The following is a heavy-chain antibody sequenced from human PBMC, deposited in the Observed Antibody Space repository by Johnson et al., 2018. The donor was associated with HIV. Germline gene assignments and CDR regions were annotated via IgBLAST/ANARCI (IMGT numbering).Heavy chain of an antibody. V-gene: IGHV3-30-3*01. D-gene: IGHD6-13*01. CDR1: GFTFSSYA. J-gene: IGHJ3*02. CDR3: AREQSGIAAAGNENAFDI. Sequence: QVQLVESGGGLVKPGGSLRLSCAASGFTFSSYAMHWVRQAPGKGLEWVAVISYDGSNKYYADSVKGRFTISRDNAKNSLYLQMNSLRAEDTAVYYCAREQSGIAAAGNENAFDIWGQGTMVTVSS. CDR2: ISYDGSNK.